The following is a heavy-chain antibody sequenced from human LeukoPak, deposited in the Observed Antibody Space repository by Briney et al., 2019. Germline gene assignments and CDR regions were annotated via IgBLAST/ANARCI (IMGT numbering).Heavy chain of an antibody. D-gene: IGHD3-10*01. CDR1: GFTFDDYA. CDR2: ISWDSGSI. J-gene: IGHJ5*02. Sequence: PGGTLRLSCAASGFTFDDYAMHWVRQAPGKGLEWVSGISWDSGSIGYADSVKGRFTISRDNAKNSLYLQMNSLRAEDTALYYCAKDLATMMVRGQTWFDPWGQGTLVTVSS. V-gene: IGHV3-9*01. CDR3: AKDLATMMVRGQTWFDP.